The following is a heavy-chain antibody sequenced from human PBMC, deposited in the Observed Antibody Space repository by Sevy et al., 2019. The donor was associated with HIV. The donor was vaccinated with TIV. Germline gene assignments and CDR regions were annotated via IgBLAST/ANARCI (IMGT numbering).Heavy chain of an antibody. CDR1: GYTFTSYG. CDR3: ARERSYYDLWSGYSRGQYYYYGMDV. J-gene: IGHJ6*02. Sequence: ASVKVSCKASGYTFTSYGISWVRQAPGQGLEWMGWISAYNGNTNYAQKLQGRVTMTTDTSTSTAYMELRSLRSDDTAVYYCARERSYYDLWSGYSRGQYYYYGMDVWGQGTTVTVSS. V-gene: IGHV1-18*01. CDR2: ISAYNGNT. D-gene: IGHD3-3*01.